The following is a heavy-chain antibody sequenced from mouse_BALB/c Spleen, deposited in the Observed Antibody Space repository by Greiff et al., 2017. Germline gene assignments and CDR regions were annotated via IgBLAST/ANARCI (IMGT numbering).Heavy chain of an antibody. CDR1: GFTFSSFG. CDR2: ISSGSSTI. V-gene: IGHV5-17*02. CDR3: ARTYGGAMDY. J-gene: IGHJ4*01. D-gene: IGHD1-1*01. Sequence: DVHLVEPGGGLVQPGGSRKLSCAASGFTFSSFGMHWVRQAPETGLEWVAYISSGSSTIYYADTVKGRFTISRDNPKNTLFLQMTSRRSEDTAMYYCARTYGGAMDYGGQGTSVTVS.